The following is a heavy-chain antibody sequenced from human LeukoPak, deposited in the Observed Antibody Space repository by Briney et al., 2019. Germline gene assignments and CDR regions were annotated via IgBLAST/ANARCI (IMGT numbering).Heavy chain of an antibody. CDR2: ISSSSSTI. J-gene: IGHJ4*02. CDR3: ARDTPVTLRGGFDY. CDR1: GFTFSSYS. Sequence: GGSLRLSCAASGFTFSSYSMNWVRQAPGKGLEWVSYISSSSSTIYYADSVKGRFTISRDNAKNSLYLQMNSLRAEDTAVYYCARDTPVTLRGGFDYWGQGTLVTDSS. V-gene: IGHV3-48*01. D-gene: IGHD4-11*01.